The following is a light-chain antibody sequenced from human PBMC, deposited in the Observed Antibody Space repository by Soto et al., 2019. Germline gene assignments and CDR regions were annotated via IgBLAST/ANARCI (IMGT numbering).Light chain of an antibody. V-gene: IGLV2-14*01. CDR3: SSYTSSTSYV. CDR1: SSDVGAYNY. Sequence: QSVLTQPASVSGSPGQSITISCAGTSSDVGAYNYVSWYQQHPGKAPKLMIYEVSNRPSGVSNRFPGSKSGNTASLTISGLQAEDEADYYCSSYTSSTSYVFGTGTKVTVL. J-gene: IGLJ1*01. CDR2: EVS.